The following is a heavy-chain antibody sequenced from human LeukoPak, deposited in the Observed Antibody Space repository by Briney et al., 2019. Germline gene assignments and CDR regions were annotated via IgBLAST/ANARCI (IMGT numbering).Heavy chain of an antibody. CDR2: IKQDGSQK. CDR1: GFIFSNYW. D-gene: IGHD4-17*01. V-gene: IGHV3-7*01. Sequence: GGSLRLSCAASGFIFSNYWMPWVRQSPGKGLEWVANIKQDGSQKYYVDSVKGRFTISRDNAKNSLYLEMNSLRAEDTAVYCCARDRGDRLFDYWGQGILVTVSS. CDR3: ARDRGDRLFDY. J-gene: IGHJ4*02.